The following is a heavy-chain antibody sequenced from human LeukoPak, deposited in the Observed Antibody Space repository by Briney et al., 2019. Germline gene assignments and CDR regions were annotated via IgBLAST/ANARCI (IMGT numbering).Heavy chain of an antibody. Sequence: PSETLSLTCTVSGGSISSYYWSWIRQPPGKGLEWIGYIYYSGSTNYNPSLKSRVTISVDTSKNQFSLKLSSVTAADTAVYYCGGCSGGSCYPDYWGQGTLVTVSS. J-gene: IGHJ4*02. CDR3: GGCSGGSCYPDY. D-gene: IGHD2-15*01. CDR1: GGSISSYY. V-gene: IGHV4-59*08. CDR2: IYYSGST.